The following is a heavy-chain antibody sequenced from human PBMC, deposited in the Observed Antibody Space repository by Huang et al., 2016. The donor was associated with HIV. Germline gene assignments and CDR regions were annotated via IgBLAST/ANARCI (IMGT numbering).Heavy chain of an antibody. CDR3: ARHFSYYDSSGYTPWDAFDI. J-gene: IGHJ3*02. CDR2: IYYSGSS. D-gene: IGHD3-22*01. CDR1: GGSITCSSYY. V-gene: IGHV4-39*01. Sequence: QLQLQGSGPGLVKPSETLSLTCTVSGGSITCSSYYWGWIRQPPGKGLEWVGSIYYSGSSNYNPSLKSRFTVSVDTSKNQFSLKLSSVTAADTAVYYCARHFSYYDSSGYTPWDAFDIWGQGTMVTVSS.